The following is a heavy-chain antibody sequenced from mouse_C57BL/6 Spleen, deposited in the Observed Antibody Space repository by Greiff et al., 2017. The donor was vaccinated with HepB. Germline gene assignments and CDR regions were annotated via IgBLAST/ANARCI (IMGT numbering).Heavy chain of an antibody. J-gene: IGHJ4*01. CDR2: IDPEDGDT. CDR1: GFNIKDYY. Sequence: VQLQQSGAELVRPGASVKLSCTASGFNIKDYYMHWVKQRPEQGLEWIGRIDPEDGDTEYAPKFQGKATMTADTSSNTAYLQLSSLTSEDTAVYYCTTFYYGNSDYAMDYWGQRTSVTVSS. D-gene: IGHD2-1*01. V-gene: IGHV14-1*01. CDR3: TTFYYGNSDYAMDY.